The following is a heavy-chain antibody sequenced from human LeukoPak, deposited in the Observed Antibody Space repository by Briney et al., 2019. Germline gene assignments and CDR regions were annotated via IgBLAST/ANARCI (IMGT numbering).Heavy chain of an antibody. CDR3: AKDGLMDTAMVTGYYYYYMDV. V-gene: IGHV3-43*02. CDR1: GFTFDDYA. Sequence: GGSLRLSCAASGFTFDDYAMHWVRQAPGRGLEWVSLISGEGGSTYYADSVKGRFTISRDNSKNSLYLQMNSLRTEDTALYYCAKDGLMDTAMVTGYYYYYMDVWGKGTTVTVSS. CDR2: ISGEGGST. D-gene: IGHD5-18*01. J-gene: IGHJ6*03.